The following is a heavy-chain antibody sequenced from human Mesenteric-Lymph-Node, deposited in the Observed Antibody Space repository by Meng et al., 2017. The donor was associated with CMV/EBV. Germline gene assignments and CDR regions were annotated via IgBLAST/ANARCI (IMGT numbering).Heavy chain of an antibody. J-gene: IGHJ6*02. D-gene: IGHD3-10*01. CDR2: ISHRQST. CDR1: GGSFSGYY. CDR3: ARGAYGPAYYYYGLDV. Sequence: SQTRSLTCGVSGGSFSGYYWSWIRQPPGKGLEWIGEISHRQSTNLNPSLKSRVTLSIDTSNNQFSLHLKSVTAADTAIYYCARGAYGPAYYYYGLDVWGQGTSVTVSS. V-gene: IGHV4-34*01.